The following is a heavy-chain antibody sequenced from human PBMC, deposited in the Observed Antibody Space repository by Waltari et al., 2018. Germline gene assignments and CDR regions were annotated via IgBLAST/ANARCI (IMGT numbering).Heavy chain of an antibody. J-gene: IGHJ3*02. CDR3: ARLFNSGAFDI. CDR1: GGSISSYY. Sequence: QVQLQESGPGLVKPSETLSLTCTVSGGSISSYYWSWIRQPPGKGLEWIGYIYYSGSTNYNPPRKRRVTISVDTSKNQFSLKLSSVTAADTAVYYCARLFNSGAFDIWGQGTMVTVSS. CDR2: IYYSGST. D-gene: IGHD7-27*01. V-gene: IGHV4-59*01.